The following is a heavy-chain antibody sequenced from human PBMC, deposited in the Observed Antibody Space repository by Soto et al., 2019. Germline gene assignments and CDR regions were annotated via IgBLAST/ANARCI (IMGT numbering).Heavy chain of an antibody. CDR3: ARVKAASYYFVVAPLSNNYYGLDV. D-gene: IGHD2-21*01. J-gene: IGHJ6*02. V-gene: IGHV4-59*01. Sequence: QVHLQESGPGLVRPSETLSLTCTVSGDSISSCYWCWVRRPPGKRLEWIGDIYDSGRTNYNRSLESRVTVSIDTSKSKFSLKQSTVTAADPAVYYCARVKAASYYFVVAPLSNNYYGLDVWGQGTTVTVSS. CDR2: IYDSGRT. CDR1: GDSISSCY.